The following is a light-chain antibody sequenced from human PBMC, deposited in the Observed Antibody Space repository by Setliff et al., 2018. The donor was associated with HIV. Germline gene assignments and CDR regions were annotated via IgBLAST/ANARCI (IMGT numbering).Light chain of an antibody. Sequence: QSVLTQPASVPGSPGQSITISCTGTSSDVGGYNYVSWYQQYPGKAPKLMISEVRNRASGVSSRFSGSKSGNTASLTISGLQTEDEGDYYCSSYTGVGTLYVFGTGTKVTVL. CDR3: SSYTGVGTLYV. CDR1: SSDVGGYNY. J-gene: IGLJ1*01. CDR2: EVR. V-gene: IGLV2-14*01.